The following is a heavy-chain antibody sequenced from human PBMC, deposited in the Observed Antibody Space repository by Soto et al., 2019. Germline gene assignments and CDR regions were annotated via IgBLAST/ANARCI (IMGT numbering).Heavy chain of an antibody. CDR1: GFTFSSYA. Sequence: GGSLRLSCAASGFTFSSYAMNWVRQAPGKGLEWVSSVSGSGASTYHADSVKGRFTISRDNSKNTLYLQMNSLRAEDTAIYYCAKGLTTVTTSIDYWGQGTLVTVSS. V-gene: IGHV3-23*01. CDR2: VSGSGAST. J-gene: IGHJ4*02. D-gene: IGHD4-17*01. CDR3: AKGLTTVTTSIDY.